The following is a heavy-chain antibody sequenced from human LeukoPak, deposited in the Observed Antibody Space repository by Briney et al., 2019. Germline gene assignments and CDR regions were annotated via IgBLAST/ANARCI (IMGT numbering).Heavy chain of an antibody. D-gene: IGHD3-22*01. J-gene: IGHJ4*02. CDR2: NIGSGDAT. CDR1: GFTFSTYA. V-gene: IGHV3-23*01. Sequence: GGSLRLSCAASGFTFSTYAMSWVRQAPGKGLEWVSANIGSGDATYYADSVKGRFTISRDKSKNTLYLQMNSLRVEDTALYYCAKSQEGDSSGYHYSDFDYWGQGTLVTVSS. CDR3: AKSQEGDSSGYHYSDFDY.